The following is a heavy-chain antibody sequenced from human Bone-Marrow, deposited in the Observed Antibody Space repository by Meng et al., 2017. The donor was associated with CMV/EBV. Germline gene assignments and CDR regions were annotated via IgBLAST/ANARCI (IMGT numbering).Heavy chain of an antibody. CDR1: GYTFTSYG. D-gene: IGHD6-6*01. Sequence: SVKVSCKASGYTFTSYGISWVRQAPGQGLEWMGRIIPILGIADYAQKFQGRVTITAHKSTSAAYMELSSLRSEDTAVYYCARAGTIEYNSSGLVVPDQNWFDPWGKG. CDR2: IIPILGIA. J-gene: IGHJ5*02. CDR3: ARAGTIEYNSSGLVVPDQNWFDP. V-gene: IGHV1-69*04.